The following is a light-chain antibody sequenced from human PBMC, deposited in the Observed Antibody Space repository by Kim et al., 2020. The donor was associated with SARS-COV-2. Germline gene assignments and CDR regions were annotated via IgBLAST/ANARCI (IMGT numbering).Light chain of an antibody. Sequence: QSVLTQPPSASGTPGQRVIISCSGSTSNIGSHDVYWYQQLPGTAPKVLIYRNNQRPSGVPDRFSGSKSGTSASLAISGLRSDDEADYCCAAWDDSLSGPVFGGGTKLTVL. J-gene: IGLJ3*02. CDR2: RNN. CDR3: AAWDDSLSGPV. CDR1: TSNIGSHD. V-gene: IGLV1-47*01.